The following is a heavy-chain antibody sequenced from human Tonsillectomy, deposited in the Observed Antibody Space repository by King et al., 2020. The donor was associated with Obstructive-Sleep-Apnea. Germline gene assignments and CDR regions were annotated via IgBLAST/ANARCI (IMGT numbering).Heavy chain of an antibody. CDR3: ASILYDGSWTGPGP. CDR1: GFTFIKSA. Sequence: QLVQSGPEVKKPGASVKVSCKDSGFTFIKSAIQWVRQARGQRLEWIGGIAVGSGDTIYAQGFQERLTNTRDISTSTTYMEPSRLRSDDRAVYFCASILYDGSWTGPGPWGQGTVLTVS. J-gene: IGHJ1*01. CDR2: IAVGSGDT. D-gene: IGHD3/OR15-3a*01. V-gene: IGHV1-58*02.